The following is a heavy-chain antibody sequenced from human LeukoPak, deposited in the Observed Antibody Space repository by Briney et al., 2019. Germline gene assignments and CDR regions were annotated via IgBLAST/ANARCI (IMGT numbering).Heavy chain of an antibody. J-gene: IGHJ4*02. CDR3: ARGYSGYDFDY. CDR2: IYYSGST. CDR1: GGSISSYY. Sequence: SETLSLTCTVSGGSISSYYWSWIRQPPGKGLEWIGYIYYSGSTNYNPSLKSRVTISVDTSKNQFSLKLSSVTAADTAVYYCARGYSGYDFDYWGQGTLVTVSS. D-gene: IGHD5-12*01. V-gene: IGHV4-59*01.